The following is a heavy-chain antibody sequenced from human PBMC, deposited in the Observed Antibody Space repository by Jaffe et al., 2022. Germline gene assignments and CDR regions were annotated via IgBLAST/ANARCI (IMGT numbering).Heavy chain of an antibody. Sequence: QVQLQESGPGLVKPSETLSLTCAVSGYSISSGYYWGWIRQPPGKGLEWIGSIYHSGSTYYNPSLKSRVTISVDTSKNQFSLKLSSVTAADTAVYYCASVVDIVATSFDYWGQGTLVTVSS. D-gene: IGHD5-12*01. CDR1: GYSISSGYY. J-gene: IGHJ4*02. V-gene: IGHV4-38-2*01. CDR3: ASVVDIVATSFDY. CDR2: IYHSGST.